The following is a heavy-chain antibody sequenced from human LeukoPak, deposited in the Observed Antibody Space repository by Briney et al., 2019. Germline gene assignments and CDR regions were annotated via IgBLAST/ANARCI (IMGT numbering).Heavy chain of an antibody. CDR1: GGSIGSSNYY. CDR2: IYYSGST. CDR3: AKWPID. J-gene: IGHJ4*02. D-gene: IGHD2-8*01. Sequence: SETLSLTCTVSGGSIGSSNYYWAWIRQPPGKGLECIGSIYYSGSTYYNPSLKSRVTISVDTSKNQCFLKVNSVTATDTAVYYCAKWPIDWGQGTLVTVSS. V-gene: IGHV4-39*01.